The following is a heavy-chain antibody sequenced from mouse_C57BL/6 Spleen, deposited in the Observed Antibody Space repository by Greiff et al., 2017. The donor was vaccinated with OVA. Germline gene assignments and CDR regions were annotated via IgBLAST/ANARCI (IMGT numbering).Heavy chain of an antibody. CDR3: ARDYYGSSYVRYFDV. J-gene: IGHJ1*03. D-gene: IGHD1-1*01. CDR2: IDPSDSET. V-gene: IGHV1-52*01. Sequence: QVQLQQPGAELVRPGSSVKLSCKASGYTFTSYWMHWVKQRPIQGLEWIGNIDPSDSETHYNQKFKDKATLTVDKSSSTAYMQLSSLTSEDSAVYYGARDYYGSSYVRYFDVWGTGTTVTVSS. CDR1: GYTFTSYW.